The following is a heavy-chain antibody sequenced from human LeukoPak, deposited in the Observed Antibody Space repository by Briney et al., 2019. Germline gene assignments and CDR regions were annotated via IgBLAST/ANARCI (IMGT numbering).Heavy chain of an antibody. D-gene: IGHD6-19*01. J-gene: IGHJ6*02. CDR2: MNPNSGNT. V-gene: IGHV1-8*01. CDR3: ARVTPYSSGWYRYYGMDV. CDR1: GYTFTSYD. Sequence: ASVKVSWKASGYTFTSYDINWVRQATGQGLEWMGWMNPNSGNTGYAKKFQGRVTMTRNTSTSTAYMELSSLRSEDTAVYYCARVTPYSSGWYRYYGMDVWGQGTTVTVSS.